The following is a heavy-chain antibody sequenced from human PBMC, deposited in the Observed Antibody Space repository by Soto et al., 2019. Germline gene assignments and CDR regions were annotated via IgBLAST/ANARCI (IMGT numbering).Heavy chain of an antibody. Sequence: GGSLRLSCAASGFTFSSYWMSWVRQAPGKGLEWVANIKQDGSEKYYVDSVKGRFTISRDNAKNSLYLQMNSLRAEDTAVYYCARDYDFWSGYYTGYYYYYGMDVWGQGTTVTVSS. J-gene: IGHJ6*02. CDR2: IKQDGSEK. D-gene: IGHD3-3*01. CDR1: GFTFSSYW. CDR3: ARDYDFWSGYYTGYYYYYGMDV. V-gene: IGHV3-7*01.